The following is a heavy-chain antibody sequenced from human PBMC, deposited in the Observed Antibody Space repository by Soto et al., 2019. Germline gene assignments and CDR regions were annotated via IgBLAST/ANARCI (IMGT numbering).Heavy chain of an antibody. V-gene: IGHV3-23*01. CDR1: GLYVSYYA. CDR3: AYTYCSDTSCLIPSSSWYYFDD. D-gene: IGHD2-15*01. CDR2: ISGSGGST. J-gene: IGHJ4*02. Sequence: PGGSLSLFCAVSGLYVSYYAMSWGRQAPGKGLEWVAAISGSGGSTYYADSVDGRFTISRDKSKSTRYLQMNSLRVEDTAVYYCAYTYCSDTSCLIPSSSWYYFDDWGQGTLVTVSS.